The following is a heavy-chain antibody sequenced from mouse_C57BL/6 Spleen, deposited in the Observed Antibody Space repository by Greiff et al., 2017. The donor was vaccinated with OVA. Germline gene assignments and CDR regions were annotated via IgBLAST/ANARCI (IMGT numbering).Heavy chain of an antibody. Sequence: DVMLVESGGGLVKPGGSLKLSCAASGFTFSSYAMSWVRQTPEKRLEWVATISDGGSYTYYPDNVKGRFTISRDNAKNNLYLQMSHLKSEDTAMYYCARHGSSPRYFDYWGQGTTLTVSS. V-gene: IGHV5-4*03. CDR3: ARHGSSPRYFDY. D-gene: IGHD1-1*01. CDR2: ISDGGSYT. J-gene: IGHJ2*01. CDR1: GFTFSSYA.